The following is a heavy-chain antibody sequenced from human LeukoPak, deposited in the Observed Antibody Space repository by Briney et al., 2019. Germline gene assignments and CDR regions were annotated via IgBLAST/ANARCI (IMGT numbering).Heavy chain of an antibody. J-gene: IGHJ3*02. CDR3: VTHFDSSGPDAFDI. Sequence: ASVKVSCKASGHTLTEISMHWVRQAPGNGFEWMGGVDPEDGETIYAQKFQGRVTMTDDPSTDTAYMELSSLRSEDTAVYYCVTHFDSSGPDAFDIWGQGTMVTVSS. D-gene: IGHD3-22*01. V-gene: IGHV1-24*01. CDR2: VDPEDGET. CDR1: GHTLTEIS.